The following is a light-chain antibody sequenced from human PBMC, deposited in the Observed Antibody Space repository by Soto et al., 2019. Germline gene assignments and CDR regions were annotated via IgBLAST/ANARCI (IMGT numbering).Light chain of an antibody. CDR2: KAS. CDR1: QSISSW. Sequence: DIPMTQSPSTLSASVGDRVTITCRASQSISSWLAWYQQKPGKAPKLLIYKASSLESGVPSRFSGSGSGTEFTLTISSLQPDDFATYYCQQYGTFGGGTKVEIK. J-gene: IGKJ4*01. CDR3: QQYGT. V-gene: IGKV1-5*03.